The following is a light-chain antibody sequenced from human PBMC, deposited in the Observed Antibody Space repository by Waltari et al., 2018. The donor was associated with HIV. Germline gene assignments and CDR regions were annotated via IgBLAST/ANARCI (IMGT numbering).Light chain of an antibody. CDR2: SNN. V-gene: IGLV1-44*01. CDR1: SSNIGPHS. J-gene: IGLJ3*02. CDR3: AAWDDSLNGPV. Sequence: QSVLTQPPSASGTPGQRVTISCSGRSSNIGPHSVNWYQQLPGTAPKLLIYSNNQRPSGVPDRFSGSKSGTSASLAISGLQSEDEADYFCAAWDDSLNGPVFGGGTKLTVL.